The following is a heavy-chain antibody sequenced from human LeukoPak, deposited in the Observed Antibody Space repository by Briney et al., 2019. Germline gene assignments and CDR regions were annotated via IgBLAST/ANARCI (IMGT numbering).Heavy chain of an antibody. CDR3: ARGNWGYFSAFDI. CDR2: IWYDGSNK. Sequence: PGRSLRLSCAASGFTFSSYGMHWVRQAPGKGLEWVAVIWYDGSNKYYADSVKGRFTISRDNSKNTLYLQMNSLRSEDTAVYYCARGNWGYFSAFDIWGQGTMVTVSS. CDR1: GFTFSSYG. J-gene: IGHJ3*02. D-gene: IGHD7-27*01. V-gene: IGHV3-33*01.